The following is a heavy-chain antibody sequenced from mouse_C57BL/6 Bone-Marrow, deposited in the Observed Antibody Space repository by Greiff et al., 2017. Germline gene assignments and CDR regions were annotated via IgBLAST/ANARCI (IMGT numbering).Heavy chain of an antibody. V-gene: IGHV1-4*01. CDR2: INPSSGYT. J-gene: IGHJ4*01. Sequence: QVQLQQSGAELARPCASVKMSCKASGYTFTSYTIHWVKQRPGQGLEWIGYINPSSGYTKYNQKFKDKATLTADKSSSTAYMQLSSLTSEDSAVYYCARGRYSAMDYWGQGTSVTVSS. CDR1: GYTFTSYT. D-gene: IGHD1-1*01. CDR3: ARGRYSAMDY.